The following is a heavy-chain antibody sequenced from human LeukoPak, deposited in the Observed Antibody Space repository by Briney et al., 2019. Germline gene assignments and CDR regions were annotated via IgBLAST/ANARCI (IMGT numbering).Heavy chain of an antibody. CDR3: ARAPNRGPFGVVIPIDP. Sequence: GASVKVSCKASGYTFISYGISWVRQAPGQGLEWMGWISAYNGNTNYAQKLQGRVTMTTDTSTSTAYMELRSLRSDDTAVYYCARAPNRGPFGVVIPIDPWGQGTLVTVSS. CDR2: ISAYNGNT. D-gene: IGHD3-3*01. J-gene: IGHJ5*02. CDR1: GYTFISYG. V-gene: IGHV1-18*01.